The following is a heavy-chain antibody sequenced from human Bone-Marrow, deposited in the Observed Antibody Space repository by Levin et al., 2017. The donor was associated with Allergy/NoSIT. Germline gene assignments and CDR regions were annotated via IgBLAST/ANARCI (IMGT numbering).Heavy chain of an antibody. J-gene: IGHJ4*02. D-gene: IGHD4-23*01. V-gene: IGHV3-73*01. CDR2: IRNKANSHAT. CDR3: NRRGYAGNSGDDY. CDR1: GFTFSDSS. Sequence: PGGSLRLSCAASGFTFSDSSMHWVRQASGNGLEWVGRIRNKANSHATTYAASVKGRFTISRDDSRNTAYLQMNSLQIEDTAVYYCNRRGYAGNSGDDYWGQGTLVTVSS.